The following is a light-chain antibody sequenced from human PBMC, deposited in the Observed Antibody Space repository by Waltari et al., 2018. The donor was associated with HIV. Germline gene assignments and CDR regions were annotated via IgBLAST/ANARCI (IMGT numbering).Light chain of an antibody. CDR2: EDT. V-gene: IGLV2-23*02. CDR3: CSYASSTTFEV. J-gene: IGLJ1*01. Sequence: QSALTQPASVSGSPGQSITISCTGTSSDIGTYNVVSWFQHHPGKAPKLMIYEDTKRPPGVSNRFSGSKSGNTESLTISGLQGEDEADYYCCSYASSTTFEVFGTGTKVTVL. CDR1: SSDIGTYNV.